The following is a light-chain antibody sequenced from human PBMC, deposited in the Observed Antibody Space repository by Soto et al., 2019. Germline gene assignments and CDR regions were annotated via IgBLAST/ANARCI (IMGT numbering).Light chain of an antibody. CDR2: AAS. V-gene: IGKV1-39*01. CDR1: QSMSRY. CDR3: TQIYSTPIT. J-gene: IGKJ4*01. Sequence: DIQMTQSPTSLSASVGDRVNITCRASQSMSRYLNWDQQKPGKAPKILIYAASSLQSGVPSRFSGSGSGTDLTLTISSLQHEAFATYYWTQIYSTPITFGGGTKVEIK.